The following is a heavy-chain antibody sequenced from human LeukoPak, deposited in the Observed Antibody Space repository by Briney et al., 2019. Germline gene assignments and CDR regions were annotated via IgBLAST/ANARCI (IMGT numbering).Heavy chain of an antibody. CDR1: SGSISHYY. Sequence: SETXSLXCTVSSGSISHYYWSWIRQPAGKSLEWIGRLDTSGTVNSNSSLKSRVSMSLDTSKNQFSLRLRSVNAADTAVYYCVREVTTVTHIYYYIDVWGKGTTVTVSS. D-gene: IGHD4-11*01. V-gene: IGHV4-4*07. CDR2: LDTSGTV. J-gene: IGHJ6*03. CDR3: VREVTTVTHIYYYIDV.